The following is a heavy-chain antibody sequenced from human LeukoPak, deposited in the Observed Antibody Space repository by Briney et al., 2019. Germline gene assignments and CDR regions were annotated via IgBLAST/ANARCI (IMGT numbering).Heavy chain of an antibody. CDR3: ARDPIRPYYYDSSGYGAFDI. J-gene: IGHJ3*02. CDR1: GGSISSGSYY. CDR2: IYTSGST. D-gene: IGHD3-22*01. V-gene: IGHV4-61*02. Sequence: SETLSLTCTVSGGSISSGSYYWRWIRQPAGKGLEWIGRIYTSGSTNYNPSLKSRVTISVDTSKNQFSLKLSSVTAADTAAYYCARDPIRPYYYDSSGYGAFDIWGQGTMVTVSS.